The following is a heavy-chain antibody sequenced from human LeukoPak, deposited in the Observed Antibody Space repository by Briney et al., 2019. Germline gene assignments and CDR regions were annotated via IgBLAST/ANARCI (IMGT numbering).Heavy chain of an antibody. J-gene: IGHJ4*02. Sequence: GGSLRFSCAASGFTFSDYYMSWIRQAPGKGLEGVSYISSSGSTIYYADSVKGRFTISRDNAKNSLHLQMNSLRAEDTAVYYCARAANYYYDSSGYYGYWGQGTLVTVSS. CDR3: ARAANYYYDSSGYYGY. D-gene: IGHD3-22*01. CDR2: ISSSGSTI. V-gene: IGHV3-11*01. CDR1: GFTFSDYY.